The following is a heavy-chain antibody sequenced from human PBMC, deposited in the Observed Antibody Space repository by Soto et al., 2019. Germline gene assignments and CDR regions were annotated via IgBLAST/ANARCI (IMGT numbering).Heavy chain of an antibody. V-gene: IGHV1-2*02. J-gene: IGHJ5*02. D-gene: IGHD1-1*01. CDR2: INPNSGNT. CDR3: ARSIRNDFDP. CDR1: GYTFTGYY. Sequence: QVQLVQSGAEVKKPGASVKVSCKASGYTFTGYYMHWVRQAPGQGLEWMGWINPNSGNTNYAQKLQGRVTMTTDTSTSTAYMELRSLRSDDTAVYYCARSIRNDFDPWGQGTLVTVSS.